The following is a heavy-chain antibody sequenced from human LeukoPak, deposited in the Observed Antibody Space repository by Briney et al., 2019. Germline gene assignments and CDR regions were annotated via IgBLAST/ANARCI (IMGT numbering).Heavy chain of an antibody. Sequence: SVKVSCKASGGTFSSYAISWVRQAPGQGLEWMGGIIPIFGTANYAQKFQGRVTVTADESTSIAYMELSSLRSEDTAVYYCARKAGPYYFDYWGQGTLVTVSS. CDR2: IIPIFGTA. CDR1: GGTFSSYA. CDR3: ARKAGPYYFDY. V-gene: IGHV1-69*01. D-gene: IGHD1-14*01. J-gene: IGHJ4*02.